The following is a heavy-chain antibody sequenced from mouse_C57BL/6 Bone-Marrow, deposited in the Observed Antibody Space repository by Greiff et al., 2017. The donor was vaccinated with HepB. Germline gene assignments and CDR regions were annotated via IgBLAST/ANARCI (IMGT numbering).Heavy chain of an antibody. CDR2: ISNLAYSI. J-gene: IGHJ2*01. V-gene: IGHV5-15*01. CDR1: GFTFSDYG. Sequence: EVKLMESGGGLVQPGGSLKLSCAASGFTFSDYGMAWVRQAPRKGPEWVAFISNLAYSIYYADTVTGRFTISRENAKNTLYLEMSSLRSEDTAMYYCARRGEGGRGYYFDYWGQGTTLTVSS. D-gene: IGHD3-2*02. CDR3: ARRGEGGRGYYFDY.